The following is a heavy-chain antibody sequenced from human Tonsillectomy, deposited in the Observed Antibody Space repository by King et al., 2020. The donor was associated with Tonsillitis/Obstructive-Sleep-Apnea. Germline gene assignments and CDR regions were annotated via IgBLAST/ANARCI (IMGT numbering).Heavy chain of an antibody. CDR3: ARDSYGFWGGYSDY. CDR2: IKQDGSEK. D-gene: IGHD3-3*01. J-gene: IGHJ4*02. V-gene: IGHV3-7*04. CDR1: GFTFSSYW. Sequence: VQLVESGGGLVQPGGSLRLSCAASGFTFSSYWMTWVRQAPGKGLVWVAIIKQDGSEKYYVDSVKGRFTISRDNAKNSLYLQMNSLRAEDTAVYYCARDSYGFWGGYSDYWGQGTLVTVSS.